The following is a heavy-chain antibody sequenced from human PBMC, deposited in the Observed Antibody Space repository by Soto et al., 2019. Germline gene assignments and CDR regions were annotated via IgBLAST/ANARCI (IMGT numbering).Heavy chain of an antibody. Sequence: NPSETLSLTCTVSGGSISSNFWSWVRQPPGKGLEWIGHINYRGRTNYSPSLKSRVNISLDTSKNQFSLMLSSLTAADTAIYYCARAESSSSEGFDYWGRGTLVTVSS. D-gene: IGHD6-6*01. CDR1: GGSISSNF. V-gene: IGHV4-59*01. J-gene: IGHJ4*02. CDR2: INYRGRT. CDR3: ARAESSSSEGFDY.